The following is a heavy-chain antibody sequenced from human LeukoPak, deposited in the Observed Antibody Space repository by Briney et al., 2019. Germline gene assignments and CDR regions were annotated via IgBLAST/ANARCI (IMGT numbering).Heavy chain of an antibody. J-gene: IGHJ4*02. CDR2: IWYDASNK. CDR1: GFTFSSFG. D-gene: IGHD6-13*01. Sequence: PGRSLTLSCAASGFTFSSFGMHWVRQAPGKGLEWVAVIWYDASNKYYADSVKGRFTISRDNSKNTLYLQMNSLRDDDTAVYYCVRGVGVSRFNYLDSWGQGTLVIASS. CDR3: VRGVGVSRFNYLDS. V-gene: IGHV3-33*01.